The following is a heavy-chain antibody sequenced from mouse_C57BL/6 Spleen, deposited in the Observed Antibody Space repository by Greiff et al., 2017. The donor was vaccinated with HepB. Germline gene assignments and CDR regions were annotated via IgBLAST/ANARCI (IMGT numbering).Heavy chain of an antibody. V-gene: IGHV1-39*01. D-gene: IGHD1-1*01. Sequence: VHVKQSGPELVKPGASVKISCKASGYSFTDYNMNWVKQSNGKSLEWIGVINPNYGTTSYNQKFKGKATLTVDQSSSTAYMQLNSLTSEDSAVYYCARSPTTVVAPFDYWGQGTTLTVSS. CDR2: INPNYGTT. CDR3: ARSPTTVVAPFDY. CDR1: GYSFTDYN. J-gene: IGHJ2*01.